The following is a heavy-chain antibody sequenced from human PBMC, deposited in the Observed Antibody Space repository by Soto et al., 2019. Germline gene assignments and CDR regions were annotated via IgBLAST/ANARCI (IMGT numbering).Heavy chain of an antibody. V-gene: IGHV6-1*01. Sequence: SQTLSLTCAISGDSVSSNSAAWNWIRQSPSRGLEWLGRTYYRSKWYNDYAVSVKSRITINPDTSKNQFSLQLNSVTPEDTAVYYCAREKYSSSPGYYYYGMEVWGQGTTVTVSS. J-gene: IGHJ6*02. D-gene: IGHD6-6*01. CDR3: AREKYSSSPGYYYYGMEV. CDR1: GDSVSSNSAA. CDR2: TYYRSKWYN.